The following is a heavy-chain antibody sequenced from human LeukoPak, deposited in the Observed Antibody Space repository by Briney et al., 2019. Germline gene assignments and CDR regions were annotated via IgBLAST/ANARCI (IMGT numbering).Heavy chain of an antibody. Sequence: GMSLGLSCAGSGVTLSRFGMHWVRQAPGKGLEWVAVISGDGKTYKYADSVKGRVTISRDNSKNTVSLQMNSLRADDTAVYYCAKERGRYSASDIWGQGTMVTVSS. D-gene: IGHD4-4*01. CDR3: AKERGRYSASDI. J-gene: IGHJ3*02. CDR1: GVTLSRFG. CDR2: ISGDGKTY. V-gene: IGHV3-30*18.